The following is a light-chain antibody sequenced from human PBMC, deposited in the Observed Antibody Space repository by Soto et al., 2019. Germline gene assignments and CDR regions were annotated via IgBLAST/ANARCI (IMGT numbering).Light chain of an antibody. CDR3: QQYGNLPLT. CDR1: QTITT. Sequence: EIVLTQSQGTLSLSPGERATLSCRASQTITTLAWYQRKPGQAPRLLIYRVSSRATGVPDRFSGSGSGTDYTLTISRLEPEDFAVYYCQQYGNLPLTFGGGTKVEIK. J-gene: IGKJ4*01. V-gene: IGKV3-20*01. CDR2: RVS.